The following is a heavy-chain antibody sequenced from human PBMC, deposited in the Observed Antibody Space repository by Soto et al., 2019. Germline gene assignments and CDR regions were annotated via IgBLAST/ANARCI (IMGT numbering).Heavy chain of an antibody. J-gene: IGHJ3*01. Sequence: QLRLQESGPGLVRPSEPLSLTCTVSGGSISSGTSYWGWIRQSPGKGLEWIGSMYYTGTTDYNSYLKSRATISVDMSKNQFSLNLSSVTAADTAVYFCAIVRPTNIWYSFDVWGQGSLVTVS. D-gene: IGHD2-21*02. V-gene: IGHV4-39*01. CDR3: AIVRPTNIWYSFDV. CDR1: GGSISSGTSY. CDR2: MYYTGTT.